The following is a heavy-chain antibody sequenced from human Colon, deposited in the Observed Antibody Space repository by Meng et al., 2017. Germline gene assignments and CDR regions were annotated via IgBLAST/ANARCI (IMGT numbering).Heavy chain of an antibody. CDR2: IYSGGST. Sequence: GESLKISCAASGFTVSSNYMSWVRQAPGKGLEWVSVIYSGGSTYYADSVKGRFTISRENSKNTLYLQMNSRRAEDTAVYYCARSLVGASDYWGQGTLVTVSS. CDR3: ARSLVGASDY. CDR1: GFTVSSNY. D-gene: IGHD3-16*01. J-gene: IGHJ4*02. V-gene: IGHV3-53*01.